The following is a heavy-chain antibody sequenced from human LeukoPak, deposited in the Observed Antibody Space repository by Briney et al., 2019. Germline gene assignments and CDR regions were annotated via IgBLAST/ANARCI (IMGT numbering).Heavy chain of an antibody. CDR3: ARVSGGYYYDSSGYFTYYFDY. D-gene: IGHD3-22*01. Sequence: EASVKVSCKASGYTFTGYYMHWVRQAPGQGLEWMGRINPNSGGTNYAQKFQGRVTMTRDTSISTAYMELSRLRYDDTAVYFCARVSGGYYYDSSGYFTYYFDYWGQGTLVTVSS. V-gene: IGHV1-2*06. J-gene: IGHJ4*02. CDR2: INPNSGGT. CDR1: GYTFTGYY.